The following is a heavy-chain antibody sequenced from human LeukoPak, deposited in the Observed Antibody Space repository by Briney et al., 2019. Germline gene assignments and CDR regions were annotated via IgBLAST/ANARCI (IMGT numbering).Heavy chain of an antibody. Sequence: PTETLSLTRTLSAGSISSYYWNWIRQPPGTGLEWTGYIYYSGSTNYTPSLKSRVTISVDTSKHQFSLKLNSVTAADTAVYYCARSGTSRYYFYGMDVWGQGTTVTVSS. CDR3: ARSGTSRYYFYGMDV. J-gene: IGHJ6*02. CDR2: IYYSGST. D-gene: IGHD1/OR15-1a*01. CDR1: AGSISSYY. V-gene: IGHV4-59*08.